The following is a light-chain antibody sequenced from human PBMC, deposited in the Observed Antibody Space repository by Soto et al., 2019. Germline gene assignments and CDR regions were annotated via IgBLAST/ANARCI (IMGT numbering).Light chain of an antibody. J-gene: IGKJ1*01. CDR2: PAS. Sequence: DVQMTQSPSTLSASVGDRVTITCRASQGISNRLAWYQQKPGKAPKLLIYPASSLKSGVPSRFGGSGSGTEFTLTITSLQPDDFATYYCQQYNSHWTFGQGTKVDIK. V-gene: IGKV1-5*03. CDR1: QGISNR. CDR3: QQYNSHWT.